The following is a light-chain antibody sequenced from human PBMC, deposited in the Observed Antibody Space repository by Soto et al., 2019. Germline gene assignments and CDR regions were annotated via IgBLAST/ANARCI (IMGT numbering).Light chain of an antibody. Sequence: DIQVTQSRSFLSASVEDRVTISCRASYDISSSLAWYQQEPGKPPKLLIYDSSTLQTGVPSRFTGSGSGRKFTLTISGLQFGDFATYFCQQLSRYPYTFGQGTKVDIK. CDR3: QQLSRYPYT. CDR2: DSS. V-gene: IGKV1-9*01. CDR1: YDISSS. J-gene: IGKJ2*01.